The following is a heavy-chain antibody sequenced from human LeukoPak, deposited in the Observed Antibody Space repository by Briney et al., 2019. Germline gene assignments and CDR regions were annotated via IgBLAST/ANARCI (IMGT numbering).Heavy chain of an antibody. CDR3: TREWAGYFDY. J-gene: IGHJ4*02. V-gene: IGHV1-18*01. CDR1: GYTFTTFG. CDR2: INPYNANT. Sequence: ASVKVSCRTSGYTFTTFGVTWVRQAPGQGLEWMGWINPYNANTNYAQKFQGRVTMTADTSTSTGYMELRSLRSDDTAVYYCTREWAGYFDYWGQGSLVTVSS. D-gene: IGHD1-26*01.